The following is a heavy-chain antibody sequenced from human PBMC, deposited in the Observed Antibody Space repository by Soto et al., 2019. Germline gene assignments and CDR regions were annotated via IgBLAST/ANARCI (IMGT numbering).Heavy chain of an antibody. CDR2: IHTTENT. Sequence: SETLSLACTVSGGSISSYYWSWLRQPAGKGLEWIGRIHTTENTNYNPSLKSRVTMSVDTSNNQFSLRAEDTAVYYCARYIYGYVDYWGQGTLVTVSS. D-gene: IGHD5-18*01. J-gene: IGHJ4*02. CDR3: ARYIYGYVDY. CDR1: GGSISSYY. V-gene: IGHV4-4*07.